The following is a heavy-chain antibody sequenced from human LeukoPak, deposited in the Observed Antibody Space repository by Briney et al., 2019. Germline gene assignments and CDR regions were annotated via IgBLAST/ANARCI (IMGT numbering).Heavy chain of an antibody. Sequence: GGSLRLSCAASGFSFSTFSLNWVRQSPGKGLEWVSSISSSSRYVNYADSLKGRFTISRDNAKNSLYLQMNSLRAEDTAVYYCARSMIVVFNYFDYWGQGTLVTVSS. CDR3: ARSMIVVFNYFDY. CDR2: ISSSSRYV. V-gene: IGHV3-21*01. J-gene: IGHJ4*02. D-gene: IGHD3-22*01. CDR1: GFSFSTFS.